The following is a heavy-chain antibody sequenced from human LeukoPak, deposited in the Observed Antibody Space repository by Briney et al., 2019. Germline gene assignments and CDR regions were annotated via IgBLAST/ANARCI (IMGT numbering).Heavy chain of an antibody. Sequence: GGSLRLSCAASGFTFSRYSMNWVRQAPGKGLEWVSSITSSSSYIYYADSLKGRFTISRDNAKNSLYLQMNSLRAEDTAVYYCARGRNYGSGSYVFDYWGQGTLVTVSS. CDR2: ITSSSSYI. D-gene: IGHD3-10*01. CDR3: ARGRNYGSGSYVFDY. CDR1: GFTFSRYS. J-gene: IGHJ4*02. V-gene: IGHV3-21*04.